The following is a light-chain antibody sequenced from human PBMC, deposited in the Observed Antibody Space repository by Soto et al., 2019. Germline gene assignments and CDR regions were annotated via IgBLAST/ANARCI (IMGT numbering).Light chain of an antibody. J-gene: IGKJ3*01. CDR1: QSVSSS. CDR3: QQYVHWPPGA. V-gene: IGKV3-15*01. Sequence: EIVVTQSPATLSVSPGERVTLSCRASQSVSSSLAWYQQRPGQAPRLLIYDTSTRAAGIAARFSGSGSGTEFTLPISSLQSEDSAVYYCQQYVHWPPGAFGPGTTVDLK. CDR2: DTS.